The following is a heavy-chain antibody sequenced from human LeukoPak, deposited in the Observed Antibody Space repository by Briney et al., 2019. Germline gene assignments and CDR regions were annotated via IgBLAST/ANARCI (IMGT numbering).Heavy chain of an antibody. CDR1: GYTFTNYW. J-gene: IGHJ3*02. Sequence: GESLKISCKGSGYTFTNYWIGWVRQMPGKGLEFMGIIYPGDSDTRYSPSFQGQVTISVDKSINTAYLQWSSLKASDSAMYYCARPRVSTIGAFDIWGQGTMVTVSS. D-gene: IGHD5/OR15-5a*01. V-gene: IGHV5-51*01. CDR3: ARPRVSTIGAFDI. CDR2: IYPGDSDT.